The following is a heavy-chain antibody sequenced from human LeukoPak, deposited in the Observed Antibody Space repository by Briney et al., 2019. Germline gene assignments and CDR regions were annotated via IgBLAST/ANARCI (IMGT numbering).Heavy chain of an antibody. CDR2: ISYDGSNK. J-gene: IGHJ4*02. CDR1: GFTFSSYA. V-gene: IGHV3-30-3*01. CDR3: ARDHRGVRDYFDY. Sequence: PGGSLRLSCAASGFTFSSYAMHWVRQAPGKGLEWVAVISYDGSNKYYADSVKGRFTISRDNSKNTLYLQMNSLRAGDTAVYYCARDHRGVRDYFDYWGQGTLVTVSS. D-gene: IGHD3-10*01.